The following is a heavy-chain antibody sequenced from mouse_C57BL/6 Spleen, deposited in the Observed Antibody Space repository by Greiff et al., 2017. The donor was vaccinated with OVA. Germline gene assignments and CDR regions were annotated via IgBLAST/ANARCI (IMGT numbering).Heavy chain of an antibody. CDR3: AREEDYGSSSAGFAY. Sequence: QVQLQQSGAELVRPGTSVKVSCKASGYAFTNYLIEWVKQRPGQGLEWIGVINPGSGGTNYNEKFKGKATLTADKSSSTAYMQPSRLTYEDSAVYYCAREEDYGSSSAGFAYWGQGTLVTVSA. CDR1: GYAFTNYL. J-gene: IGHJ3*01. V-gene: IGHV1-54*01. CDR2: INPGSGGT. D-gene: IGHD1-1*01.